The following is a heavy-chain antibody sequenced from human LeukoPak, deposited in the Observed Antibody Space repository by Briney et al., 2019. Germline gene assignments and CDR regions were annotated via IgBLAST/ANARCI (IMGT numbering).Heavy chain of an antibody. CDR1: GGSISSGGYY. D-gene: IGHD1-7*01. CDR3: ARDLLNWNYIGHAFDI. V-gene: IGHV4-31*03. CDR2: IYYSGST. J-gene: IGHJ3*02. Sequence: SETLSLTCTASGGSISSGGYYWSWIRQHPGKGLEWIGYIYYSGSTYYNPSLMSRVTISVDTSKNQFSLKLSSVTAADTAVYYCARDLLNWNYIGHAFDIWGQGTMVTVSS.